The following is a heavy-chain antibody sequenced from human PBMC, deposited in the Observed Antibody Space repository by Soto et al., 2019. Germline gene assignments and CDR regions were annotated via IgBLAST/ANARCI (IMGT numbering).Heavy chain of an antibody. CDR2: ISDSGSTI. Sequence: GGSLRLSCAASGFTFSTCAMSWVRQAPGKGLEWVSTISDSGSTIYYADSVKGRFTISRDNSRNTLYLQMNSLRVEDTAVYYCVQGGRSAYDFGRWNWGQGALVTVSS. V-gene: IGHV3-23*01. D-gene: IGHD3-3*01. CDR1: GFTFSTCA. CDR3: VQGGRSAYDFGRWN. J-gene: IGHJ4*02.